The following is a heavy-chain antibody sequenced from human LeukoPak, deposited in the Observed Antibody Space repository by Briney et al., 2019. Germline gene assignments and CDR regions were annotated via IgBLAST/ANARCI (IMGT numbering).Heavy chain of an antibody. V-gene: IGHV3-7*01. D-gene: IGHD6-13*01. J-gene: IGHJ5*02. CDR1: GFTFSSYW. CDR2: IKQDGSEK. Sequence: GGSLRLSCAASGFTFSSYWMSWVRQAPGKGLEWVANIKQDGSEKYYVDSVKGRFTISRDNAKNSLYLQMNGLRAEDTAVYYCAREWGIAAAGRDWFDPWGQRTLVTVSS. CDR3: AREWGIAAAGRDWFDP.